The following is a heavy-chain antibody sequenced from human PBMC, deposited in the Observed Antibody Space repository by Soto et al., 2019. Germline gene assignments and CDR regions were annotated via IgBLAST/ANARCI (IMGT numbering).Heavy chain of an antibody. Sequence: SETLSLTCAVYGGYFSGYYWTWIRQPPGTGLGWIGEINHSGSTNYNPSPKSRVTISVDTSKNQFSLKLTSVTAADTAVYYCARDKITGLFDYWGQGTLVTVSS. D-gene: IGHD2-8*02. V-gene: IGHV4-34*01. J-gene: IGHJ4*02. CDR1: GGYFSGYY. CDR2: INHSGST. CDR3: ARDKITGLFDY.